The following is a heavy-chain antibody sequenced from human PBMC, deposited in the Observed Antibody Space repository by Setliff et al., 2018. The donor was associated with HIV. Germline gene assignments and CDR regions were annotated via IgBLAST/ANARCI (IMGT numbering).Heavy chain of an antibody. CDR2: IRNKDYGGTT. CDR3: TLKHT. J-gene: IGHJ5*02. D-gene: IGHD2-21*01. CDR1: GFNFGDYG. V-gene: IGHV3-49*04. Sequence: GGSLRLSCTTSGFNFGDYGMSWVRQAPGKGLEWVSFIRNKDYGGTTDYATPVKGRFTISRDDSKTTVYLQMNSLKTEDTAVYYCTLKHTWGQGTLVTVSS.